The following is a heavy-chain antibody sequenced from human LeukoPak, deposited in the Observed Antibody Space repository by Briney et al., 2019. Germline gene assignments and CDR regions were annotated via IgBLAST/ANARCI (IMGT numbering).Heavy chain of an antibody. CDR3: AKDKGGGSNAEYFQH. CDR1: GFTFSSYA. D-gene: IGHD4-23*01. V-gene: IGHV3-23*01. J-gene: IGHJ1*01. Sequence: GGSLRLSCAASGFTFSSYAMSWVRQAPGKGLEWVSAISGSGGSTYYADSVKGRFTISRDNSKNTLYLQMNSLRAEDTAVYYCAKDKGGGSNAEYFQHWGQGTLVTVSS. CDR2: ISGSGGST.